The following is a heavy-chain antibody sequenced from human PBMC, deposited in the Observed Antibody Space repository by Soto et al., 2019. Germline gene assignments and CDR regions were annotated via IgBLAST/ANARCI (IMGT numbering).Heavy chain of an antibody. CDR1: GGTFSSYT. V-gene: IGHV1-69*02. J-gene: IGHJ4*02. CDR3: AVLAYCGGDCPSYFDY. D-gene: IGHD2-21*02. CDR2: IIPILGIA. Sequence: QVQLVQSGAEVKKPGSSVKVSCKASGGTFSSYTISWVRQAPGQGLEWMGRIIPILGIANYAQKFQGRVTITAENSTSTVYRELSSLRSEDTAVYYRAVLAYCGGDCPSYFDYWGQGTLVTVSS.